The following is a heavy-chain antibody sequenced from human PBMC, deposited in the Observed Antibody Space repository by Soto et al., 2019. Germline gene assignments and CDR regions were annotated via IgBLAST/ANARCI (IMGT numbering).Heavy chain of an antibody. D-gene: IGHD2-21*01. CDR1: GYTFTTYG. Sequence: ASVKVSCKASGYTFTTYGISWVRQAPGQGPEWMGWISGSDPDTAYAQNLQGRVTLTTDTSTSTAYMELRSLRSDDTAIYFCARDACGHTNCFGGYFDYWGQGTPVTVSS. V-gene: IGHV1-18*04. CDR3: ARDACGHTNCFGGYFDY. CDR2: ISGSDPDT. J-gene: IGHJ4*02.